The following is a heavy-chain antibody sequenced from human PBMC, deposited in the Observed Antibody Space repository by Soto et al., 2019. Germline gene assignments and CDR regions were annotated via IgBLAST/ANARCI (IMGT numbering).Heavy chain of an antibody. CDR3: YRDTRIYDFWSGYYTETYGMDL. Sequence: GGSLKPICATSGLNFSRYEMSWVRQAPGKGLGWVAYISSSGSTIYYADSVKGRFSISRDNAKNSLYLQIDNLRAKGTAVAYWYRDTRIYDFWSGYYTETYGMDLWGQGTTVIVYS. J-gene: IGHJ6*02. D-gene: IGHD3-3*01. CDR1: GLNFSRYE. V-gene: IGHV3-48*03. CDR2: ISSSGSTI.